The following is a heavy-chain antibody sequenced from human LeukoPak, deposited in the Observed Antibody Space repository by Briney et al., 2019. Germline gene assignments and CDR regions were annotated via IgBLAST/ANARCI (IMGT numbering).Heavy chain of an antibody. J-gene: IGHJ4*02. CDR3: ARDPDSSGWSSKDY. D-gene: IGHD6-19*01. CDR2: INSDGSSI. V-gene: IGHV3-74*01. Sequence: TGGSLRLSCAASGFTFGRYWMHWVRQAPGKGLVWVSRINSDGSSITYADSVKGRFTISRDNAKNTLYLQMNSLRAEDTAVYYCARDPDSSGWSSKDYWGQGILVTVSS. CDR1: GFTFGRYW.